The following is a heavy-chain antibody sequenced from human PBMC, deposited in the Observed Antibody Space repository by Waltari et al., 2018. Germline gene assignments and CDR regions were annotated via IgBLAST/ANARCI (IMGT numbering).Heavy chain of an antibody. Sequence: QVQLVESGGGVVQPGRSLRLSCAASGFTFSSYGMHWVRQAPGKGLEWVAGIWYDGSNKDYADSVKGRFTISRDNSKNTLYLQMNSLRAEDTAVYYCARGPGPAAGMSDPYYYGMDVWGQGTTVTVSS. CDR2: IWYDGSNK. CDR1: GFTFSSYG. V-gene: IGHV3-33*01. CDR3: ARGPGPAAGMSDPYYYGMDV. D-gene: IGHD6-13*01. J-gene: IGHJ6*02.